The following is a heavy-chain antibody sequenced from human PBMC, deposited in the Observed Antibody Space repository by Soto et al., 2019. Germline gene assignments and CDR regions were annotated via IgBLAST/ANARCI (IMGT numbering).Heavy chain of an antibody. CDR2: ISGSGFKK. CDR1: GFIFENFG. CDR3: AKNQGVELVPLATVDWFDP. D-gene: IGHD1-26*01. V-gene: IGHV3-23*01. J-gene: IGHJ5*02. Sequence: GGTLRLSCAASGFIFENFGMSWVRQAPGKGLEWISSISGSGFKKYYADSVKGRFTISRDNSKSTVYLELNNLSAEDTAVYHCAKNQGVELVPLATVDWFDPWGQGSVVTVPQ.